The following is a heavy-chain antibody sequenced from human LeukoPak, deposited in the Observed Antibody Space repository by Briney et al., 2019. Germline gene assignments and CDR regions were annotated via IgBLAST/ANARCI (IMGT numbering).Heavy chain of an antibody. J-gene: IGHJ4*02. Sequence: SETLSLTCTVSGGSISSGGYYWSWIRQHPGEGLEWIGYIYYSGSTYYNPSLKSRVTISVDTSKNQFSLKLSSVTAADTAVYYCARMNSSGYYRPFDYWGQGTLVTVSS. V-gene: IGHV4-31*03. CDR1: GGSISSGGYY. CDR3: ARMNSSGYYRPFDY. D-gene: IGHD3-22*01. CDR2: IYYSGST.